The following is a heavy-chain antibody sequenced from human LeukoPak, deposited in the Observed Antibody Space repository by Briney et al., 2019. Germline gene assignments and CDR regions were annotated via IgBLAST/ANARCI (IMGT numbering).Heavy chain of an antibody. CDR3: ARDERRGYSYGSYYYYYYGMDV. CDR2: ISSSGSTI. Sequence: PGGSLRLSCAASGLTFSDYYMSWIRQAPGKGLEWVSYISSSGSTIYYADSVKGRFTISRDNAKNSLYLQMNSLRAEDTAVYYCARDERRGYSYGSYYYYYYGMDVWGQGTTVTVSS. D-gene: IGHD5-18*01. CDR1: GLTFSDYY. V-gene: IGHV3-11*01. J-gene: IGHJ6*02.